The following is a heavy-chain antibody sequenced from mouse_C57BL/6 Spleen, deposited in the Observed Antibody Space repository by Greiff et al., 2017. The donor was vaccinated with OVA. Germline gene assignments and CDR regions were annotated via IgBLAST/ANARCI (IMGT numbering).Heavy chain of an antibody. CDR1: GYTFTSYW. D-gene: IGHD1-1*01. CDR2: IDPSDSYT. J-gene: IGHJ1*03. V-gene: IGHV1-50*01. CDR3: AKIYYYGSSGYFDV. Sequence: QVQLQQSGAELVKPGASVKLSCKASGYTFTSYWMQWVKQRPGQGLEWIGEIDPSDSYTNYNQKFKGKATSTVDTSSSTAYMQLSSLTSEDSAVYYCAKIYYYGSSGYFDVWGTGTTVTVSS.